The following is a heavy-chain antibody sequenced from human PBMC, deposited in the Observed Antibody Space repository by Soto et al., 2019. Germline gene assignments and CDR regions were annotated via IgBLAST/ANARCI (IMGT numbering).Heavy chain of an antibody. CDR1: GGSISSYY. Sequence: PSETLSLTCTVSGGSISSYYWSWIRQPPGKGLEWIGYIYYSGSTNYNPSLKSRVTISVDTSKTQFSLKLSSVTAADTAVYYCARTRQELLGYYYYYGMDVWGQGTTVTVSS. D-gene: IGHD3-10*01. CDR2: IYYSGST. CDR3: ARTRQELLGYYYYYGMDV. J-gene: IGHJ6*02. V-gene: IGHV4-59*01.